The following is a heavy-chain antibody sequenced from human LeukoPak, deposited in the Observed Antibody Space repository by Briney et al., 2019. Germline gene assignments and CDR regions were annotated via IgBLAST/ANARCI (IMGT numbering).Heavy chain of an antibody. V-gene: IGHV4-61*02. D-gene: IGHD5-24*01. Sequence: PSQTLSLTCTVSGGSISSGSYYWSWIRQPAGKGLEWIGRIYTSGSTNYNPSLKSRVTISVDTSKNQFSLKPSSLTAADTAVYYCAGGVRDGYNPRWGQGTLVTVSS. CDR1: GGSISSGSYY. CDR2: IYTSGST. CDR3: AGGVRDGYNPR. J-gene: IGHJ4*02.